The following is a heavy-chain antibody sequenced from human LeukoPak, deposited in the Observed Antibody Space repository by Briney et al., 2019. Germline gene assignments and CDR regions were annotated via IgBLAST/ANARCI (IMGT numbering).Heavy chain of an antibody. J-gene: IGHJ4*02. CDR1: GFTFSSYS. D-gene: IGHD1-1*01. Sequence: GGSLRLSCAASGFTFSSYSMNWVRQAPGKGLEWVSVISYDGSNKYYADSVKGRFTISRDNSKNTLYLQMNSLRAEDTAVYYCARRTPNWPIDYWGQGTLVTVSS. CDR3: ARRTPNWPIDY. V-gene: IGHV3-30*03. CDR2: ISYDGSNK.